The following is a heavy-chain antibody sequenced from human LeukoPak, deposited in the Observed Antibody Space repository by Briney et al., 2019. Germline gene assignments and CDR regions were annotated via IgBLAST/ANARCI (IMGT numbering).Heavy chain of an antibody. V-gene: IGHV3-48*03. D-gene: IGHD3-10*02. CDR2: ISSSGSTI. CDR1: EFTFSSYE. CDR3: AELGITMIGGV. Sequence: GGSPRLCCAASEFTFSSYEMNWARPAPGTGLERVSYISSSGSTIYYAGSVKGRFTISRDNAKISLYLQMNSLRAEDTAVYYCAELGITMIGGVWGKGTTVTISS. J-gene: IGHJ6*04.